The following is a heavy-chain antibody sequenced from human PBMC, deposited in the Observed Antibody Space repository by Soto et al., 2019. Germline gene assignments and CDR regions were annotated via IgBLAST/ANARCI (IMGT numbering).Heavy chain of an antibody. D-gene: IGHD5-12*01. J-gene: IGHJ4*02. CDR2: INPNSGGT. Sequence: GASVKVSCKASGYTFTGYYMHWVRQAPGQGLEWMGWINPNSGGTNYAQKFQGRVTMTRDTSISTAYMELSRLRSDDTAVYYCARAFLIVATHVEEKYTDYWDQGTLVTVSS. V-gene: IGHV1-2*02. CDR3: ARAFLIVATHVEEKYTDY. CDR1: GYTFTGYY.